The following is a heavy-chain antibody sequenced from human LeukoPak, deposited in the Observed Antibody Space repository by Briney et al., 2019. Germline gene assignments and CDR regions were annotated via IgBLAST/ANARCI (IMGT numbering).Heavy chain of an antibody. CDR1: GYTFTSYG. Sequence: ASVKVSCKAYGYTFTSYGISWVRQAPGQGLEWMGWINAGNGNTKYSQKFQGRVTITRDTSASTAYMELSSLRSEDTAVYYCAKGYCSSTSCYEVDYWGQGTLVTVSS. CDR3: AKGYCSSTSCYEVDY. J-gene: IGHJ4*02. D-gene: IGHD2-2*01. CDR2: INAGNGNT. V-gene: IGHV1-3*01.